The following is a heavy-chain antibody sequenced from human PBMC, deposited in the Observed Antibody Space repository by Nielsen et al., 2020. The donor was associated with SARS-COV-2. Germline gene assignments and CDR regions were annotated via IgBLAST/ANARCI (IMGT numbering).Heavy chain of an antibody. CDR3: ARARDFWSGTKENYYYYYMDV. Sequence: GESLKISCAASGFTFSSYDMHWVRQATGKGLEWVSAIGTAGDTYYPGSVKGRFTISRENAKNSLYLQMNSLRAGDTAVYYCARARDFWSGTKENYYYYYMDVWGKGTTVTVSS. CDR1: GFTFSSYD. J-gene: IGHJ6*03. V-gene: IGHV3-13*01. D-gene: IGHD3-3*01. CDR2: IGTAGDT.